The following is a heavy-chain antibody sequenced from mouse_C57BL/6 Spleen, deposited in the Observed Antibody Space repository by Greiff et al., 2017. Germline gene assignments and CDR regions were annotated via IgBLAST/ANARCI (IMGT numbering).Heavy chain of an antibody. Sequence: QVQLQQPGAELVKPGASVKLSCKASGYTFTSYWMHWVKQRPGQGLEWIGMIHPNSGSTNYNEKFKSKATLTVDKSSSTAYMQLSSLTSEDSAVYYCSITTVVVENFDYWGQGTTLTVSS. J-gene: IGHJ2*01. CDR2: IHPNSGST. CDR3: SITTVVVENFDY. CDR1: GYTFTSYW. V-gene: IGHV1-64*01. D-gene: IGHD1-1*01.